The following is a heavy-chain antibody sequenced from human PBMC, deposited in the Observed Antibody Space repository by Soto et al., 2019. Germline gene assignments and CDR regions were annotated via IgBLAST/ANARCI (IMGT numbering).Heavy chain of an antibody. CDR1: GITFYSVR. CDR3: ARDEGYGMDV. CDR2: ISNSGTKK. Sequence: LGLSCVGAGITFYSVRVNWVRQAPWKGLEWVSSISNSGTKKNYADSVKGRFTISRDTANNSVFLQMNNLRGEDTAVYYCARDEGYGMDVWGQGTTVTVSS. J-gene: IGHJ6*02. V-gene: IGHV3-21*01.